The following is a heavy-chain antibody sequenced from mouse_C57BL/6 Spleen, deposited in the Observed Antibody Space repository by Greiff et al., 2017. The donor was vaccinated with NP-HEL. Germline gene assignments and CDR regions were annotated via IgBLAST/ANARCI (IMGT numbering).Heavy chain of an antibody. CDR2: INPNNGGT. CDR1: GYTFTDYY. Sequence: VQLQQSGPELVKPGASVKISCKASGYTFTDYYMNWVKQSPGKSLEWIGDINPNNGGTSYNQKFKGKATLTVDKSSSTAYMELRSLTSEDSAGYYCARGNWAWFAYWGQGTLVTVSA. CDR3: ARGNWAWFAY. V-gene: IGHV1-26*01. J-gene: IGHJ3*01. D-gene: IGHD4-1*01.